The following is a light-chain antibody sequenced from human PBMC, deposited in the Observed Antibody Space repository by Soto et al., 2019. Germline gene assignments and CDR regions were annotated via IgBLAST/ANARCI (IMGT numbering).Light chain of an antibody. V-gene: IGKV3-15*01. J-gene: IGKJ4*01. CDR2: GAY. Sequence: EVVMTQSPATLSVSPGERATLSCRASQSVSRNLAWYQHKPGQAPRLLIYGAYFRATGIPARFSGSGSGTEFTLTISSLQSEDFAVYYCQQYNNWPPLTFGGGTKVELK. CDR3: QQYNNWPPLT. CDR1: QSVSRN.